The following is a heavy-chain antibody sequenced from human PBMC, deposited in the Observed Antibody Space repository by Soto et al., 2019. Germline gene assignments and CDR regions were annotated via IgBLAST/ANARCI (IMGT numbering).Heavy chain of an antibody. V-gene: IGHV3-23*01. CDR1: GGTFDTNG. CDR3: AKPRGYSNLNWFDP. D-gene: IGHD4-4*01. CDR2: ISGSGGST. Sequence: WGSLRLSCAASGGTFDTNGMAWVRQVPGKGLKWVSAISGSGGSTYYADSAKGRFTISRDNSKNTLYLQMNSLRAEDTAVYYCAKPRGYSNLNWFDPWGQGTLVTVSS. J-gene: IGHJ5*02.